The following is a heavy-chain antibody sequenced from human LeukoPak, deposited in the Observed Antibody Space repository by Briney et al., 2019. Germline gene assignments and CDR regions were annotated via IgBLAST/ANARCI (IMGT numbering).Heavy chain of an antibody. CDR2: IKQDGSEK. Sequence: PGGSLRLSCAASGFTFSSYWMSWVRQAPGKGLEWVANIKQDGSEKYYVDSVKGRFTISRDNAKNSLYLQMNSLRAEDTAVYYCARDAITSGGVIADAFDIWGQGTMVTVSS. CDR1: GFTFSSYW. CDR3: ARDAITSGGVIADAFDI. J-gene: IGHJ3*02. V-gene: IGHV3-7*01. D-gene: IGHD3-16*02.